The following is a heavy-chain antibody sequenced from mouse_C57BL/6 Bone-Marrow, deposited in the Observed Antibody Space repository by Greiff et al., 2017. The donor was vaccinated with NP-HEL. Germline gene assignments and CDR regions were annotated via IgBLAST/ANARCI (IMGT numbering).Heavy chain of an antibody. CDR3: ARGTTVVEN. J-gene: IGHJ2*01. D-gene: IGHD1-1*01. V-gene: IGHV1-26*01. CDR1: GYTFTDYY. CDR2: INPNNGGT. Sequence: EVQLQQSGPELVKPGASVKISCKASGYTFTDYYMNWVKQSHGKSLEWIGDINPNNGGTSYNQKFKGKATLTVDKSSSTAYMELRSLTSEDSAVYYCARGTTVVENWGQGTTLTVSS.